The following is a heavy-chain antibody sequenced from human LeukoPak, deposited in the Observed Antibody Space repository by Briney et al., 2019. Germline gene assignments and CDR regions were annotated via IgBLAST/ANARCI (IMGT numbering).Heavy chain of an antibody. CDR2: IRYDGSNK. V-gene: IGHV3-30*02. J-gene: IGHJ4*02. Sequence: GSLRLSCAASGFTFSSYGMHWVRQAPGKGLEWVAFIRYDGSNKYYADSVKGRFTISRDNSKNTLYLQMNSLRAEDTAVYYCAKDPRDSSGYYYDYWGQGTLVTVSS. CDR3: AKDPRDSSGYYYDY. CDR1: GFTFSSYG. D-gene: IGHD3-22*01.